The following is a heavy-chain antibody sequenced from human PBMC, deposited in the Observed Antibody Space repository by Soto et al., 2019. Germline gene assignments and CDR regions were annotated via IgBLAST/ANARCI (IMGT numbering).Heavy chain of an antibody. CDR2: INPNSGGT. Sequence: GASVKFSGKASGDTFTGDYMHCVRQAPGQVLECIGWINPNSGGTNYAQNFQGRVTMTRDTSISTAYMELSRLRSDETAVYYCARDLWLGPLDYSGQGTLVTVSA. CDR3: ARDLWLGPLDY. D-gene: IGHD6-19*01. J-gene: IGHJ4*02. CDR1: GDTFTGDY. V-gene: IGHV1-2*02.